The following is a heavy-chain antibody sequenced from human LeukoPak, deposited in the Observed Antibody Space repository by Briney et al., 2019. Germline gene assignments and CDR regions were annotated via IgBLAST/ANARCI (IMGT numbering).Heavy chain of an antibody. CDR1: GYTFTGYY. CDR2: IIPIFGTA. V-gene: IGHV1-69*13. J-gene: IGHJ4*02. D-gene: IGHD5-18*01. Sequence: GASVKVSCKASGYTFTGYYMHWVRQAPGQGLEWMGGIIPIFGTANYAQKFQGRVTITADESTSTAYMELSSLRSEDTAVYYCARAPAAAMDYFDYWGQGTLVTVSS. CDR3: ARAPAAAMDYFDY.